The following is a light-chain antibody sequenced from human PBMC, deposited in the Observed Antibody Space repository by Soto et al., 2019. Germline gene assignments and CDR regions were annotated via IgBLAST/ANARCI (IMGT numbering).Light chain of an antibody. CDR2: EVT. V-gene: IGLV2-14*01. J-gene: IGLJ2*01. Sequence: QSALTQPASVSGSPGQSITISCTGTSSDVGGYNYVSWYQQHPGKAPKLMISEVTNRPSGVSNRFSGSKSDNTASLTISGLQADDEADYYCSSYTSSSTPVVFGGGTKLTLL. CDR3: SSYTSSSTPVV. CDR1: SSDVGGYNY.